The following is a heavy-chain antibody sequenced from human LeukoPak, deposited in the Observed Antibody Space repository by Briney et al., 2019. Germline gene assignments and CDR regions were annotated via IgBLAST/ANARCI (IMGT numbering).Heavy chain of an antibody. CDR2: ISSSGSTI. CDR3: ARDYGGSSPFDY. CDR1: GFTVDDYA. D-gene: IGHD4-23*01. V-gene: IGHV3-48*03. J-gene: IGHJ4*02. Sequence: GRSLRLSCAAYGFTVDDYAMHWVRQAPGKGLEWVSYISSSGSTIYYADSVKGRFTISRDNAKNSLYLQMNSLRAEDTAVYYCARDYGGSSPFDYWGQGTLVTVSS.